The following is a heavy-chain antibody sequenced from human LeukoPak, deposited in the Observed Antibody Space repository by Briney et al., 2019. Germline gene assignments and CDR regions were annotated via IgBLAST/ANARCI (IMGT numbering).Heavy chain of an antibody. V-gene: IGHV5-51*01. J-gene: IGHJ3*02. D-gene: IGHD6-13*01. CDR1: GYSFTSYW. CDR2: IYLGDSDT. CDR3: ARLSSSWYGDI. Sequence: GESLKISCKGSGYSFTSYWIAWVRHMPGKGLDWMGIIYLGDSDTRYSPSFQGQVTISADKSISTAYLQWSSLKASDTAMYYCARLSSSWYGDIWGQGTMVTVSS.